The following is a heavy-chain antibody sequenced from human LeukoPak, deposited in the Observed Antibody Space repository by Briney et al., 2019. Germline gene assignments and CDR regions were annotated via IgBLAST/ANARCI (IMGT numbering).Heavy chain of an antibody. CDR1: GFTFGSSA. Sequence: PGGSLRLSCAASGFTFGSSAMSWVRQAPGKGPEWVSTFSRSGPDTYYADSVKGRFTIFRVNSKNTLYLQMNSLRAEDTAVYYCAKGSLGSWYYFDYWGQGTLVTVSS. CDR3: AKGSLGSWYYFDY. J-gene: IGHJ4*02. CDR2: FSRSGPDT. V-gene: IGHV3-23*01. D-gene: IGHD6-13*01.